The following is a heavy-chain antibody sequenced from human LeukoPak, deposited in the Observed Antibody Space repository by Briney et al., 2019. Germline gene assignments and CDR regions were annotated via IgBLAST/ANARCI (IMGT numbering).Heavy chain of an antibody. D-gene: IGHD5-12*01. J-gene: IGHJ4*02. CDR3: ARATSGVTHPYHFDY. Sequence: GESLKISCEGSGYTFTTHWIGWVRQMPGKGLEWMGIIYPGDFDTRYSPSLQGQVTISVDKPINTAYLQWSSLKASDTAMYYCARATSGVTHPYHFDYWGQGTLVTVSS. CDR2: IYPGDFDT. V-gene: IGHV5-51*01. CDR1: GYTFTTHW.